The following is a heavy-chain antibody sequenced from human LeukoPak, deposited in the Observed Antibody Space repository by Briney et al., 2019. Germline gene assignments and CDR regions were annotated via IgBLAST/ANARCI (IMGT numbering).Heavy chain of an antibody. CDR1: GYSISSGYY. J-gene: IGHJ4*02. Sequence: PSETLSLTCTVSGYSISSGYYWGWIRQPPGKGLEWIGNIYNSGSTYYNPSLKSRVTISVDTSKNQFSLKLSSVTAADTAGYYCARWAVVTANYFDYWGQGTLVTVSS. CDR2: IYNSGST. D-gene: IGHD2-15*01. CDR3: ARWAVVTANYFDY. V-gene: IGHV4-38-2*02.